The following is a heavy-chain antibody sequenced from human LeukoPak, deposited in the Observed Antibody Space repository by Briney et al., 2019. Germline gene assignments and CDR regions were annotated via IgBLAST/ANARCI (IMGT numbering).Heavy chain of an antibody. CDR3: ARDNSVRDEAWWFNP. Sequence: GASVKASCKAFGYTSTSNYMHWVRHAPGQGPEWMGVISPRVGSTTYAQKFQDRLTLTRDMSTSTDYLELSRLRSEDTAVYYCARDNSVRDEAWWFNPWGQGTLVTVSS. V-gene: IGHV1-46*01. D-gene: IGHD5-24*01. CDR2: ISPRVGST. J-gene: IGHJ5*02. CDR1: GYTSTSNY.